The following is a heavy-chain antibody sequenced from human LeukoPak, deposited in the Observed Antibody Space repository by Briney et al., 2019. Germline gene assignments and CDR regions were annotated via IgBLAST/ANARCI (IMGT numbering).Heavy chain of an antibody. Sequence: GGSLRLSCAASGFPFSSYWVSWVRQAPGKGLEWVANIKQDGSEQYYVDSVRGRFTISRDNAKNSLYLQMNSLRVEDTAVYYCAIPGDGSFDYWGQGSLVTVSS. D-gene: IGHD5-24*01. CDR3: AIPGDGSFDY. CDR2: IKQDGSEQ. CDR1: GFPFSSYW. J-gene: IGHJ4*02. V-gene: IGHV3-7*01.